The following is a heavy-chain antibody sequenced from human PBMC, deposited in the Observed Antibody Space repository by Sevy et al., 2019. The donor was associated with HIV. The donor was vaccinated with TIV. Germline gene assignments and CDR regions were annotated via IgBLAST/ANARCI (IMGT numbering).Heavy chain of an antibody. V-gene: IGHV3-7*01. CDR1: GFTFSRIW. CDR2: IKQDGSEK. J-gene: IGHJ6*01. Sequence: GGSLRLSCAGSGFTFSRIWMSWVRQAPGKGLQWVANIKQDGSEKYYVDSVKGRFIISRDNAKKSLFLQMNSLRGEDTAVYYCARNPDDSSGFGLDVWGQGTTVTVSS. D-gene: IGHD5-12*01. CDR3: ARNPDDSSGFGLDV.